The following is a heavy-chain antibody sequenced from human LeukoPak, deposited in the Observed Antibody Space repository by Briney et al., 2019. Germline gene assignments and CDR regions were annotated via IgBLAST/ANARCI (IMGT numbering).Heavy chain of an antibody. CDR2: ISYDGSNK. CDR3: ARVLGGEYDY. CDR1: GFTFSSYA. Sequence: GRSLRLPCAASGFTFSSYAMHWVRQAPGKGLEWVAVISYDGSNKYYADSVKGRFTISRDNSKNTLYLQMNSLRAEDTAVYYCARVLGGEYDYWGQGTLVTVSS. V-gene: IGHV3-30*01. J-gene: IGHJ4*02. D-gene: IGHD3-16*01.